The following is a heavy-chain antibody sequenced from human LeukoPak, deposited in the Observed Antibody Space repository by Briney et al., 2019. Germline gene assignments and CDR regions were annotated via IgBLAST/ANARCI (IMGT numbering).Heavy chain of an antibody. D-gene: IGHD2-21*02. V-gene: IGHV3-21*01. CDR2: ITSGSSYI. Sequence: AGGSLRLSCAAFGFTFSSYTMKWVRQAPGKGLEWVSSITSGSSYIYYADSVKGRFTISRDNAKNSLYLQMSSLRAEDTAVYYCAREEGETLCGGDCSSVYWGQGTLVTVSS. J-gene: IGHJ4*02. CDR1: GFTFSSYT. CDR3: AREEGETLCGGDCSSVY.